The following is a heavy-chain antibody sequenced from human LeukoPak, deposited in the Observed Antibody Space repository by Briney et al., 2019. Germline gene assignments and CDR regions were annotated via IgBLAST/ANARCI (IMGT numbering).Heavy chain of an antibody. Sequence: SETLSLTCTVSGGSISSYYWSWIRQPPGKGREWIGHIYYSGSTNYNPSLKCRVTISVETSKNQFSLKLSSVTAADTAVYYCAGSVPAASDAFDIWGQGTMVTVSS. CDR1: GGSISSYY. V-gene: IGHV4-59*08. J-gene: IGHJ3*02. CDR3: AGSVPAASDAFDI. D-gene: IGHD2-2*01. CDR2: IYYSGST.